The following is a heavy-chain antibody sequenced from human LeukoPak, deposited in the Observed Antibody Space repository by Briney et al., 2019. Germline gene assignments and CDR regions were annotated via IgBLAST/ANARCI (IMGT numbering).Heavy chain of an antibody. V-gene: IGHV3-21*01. D-gene: IGHD2-15*01. CDR1: GFTFSSCS. Sequence: GGSLRLSCAASGFTFSSCSMNWVRQAPGKGLEWVSSISSSSSYIYYADSVKGRFTISRDNAKNSLYLQMNSLRAEDTAVYYCASGYCSGGSCYSGAFDIWGQGTMVTVSS. J-gene: IGHJ3*02. CDR3: ASGYCSGGSCYSGAFDI. CDR2: ISSSSSYI.